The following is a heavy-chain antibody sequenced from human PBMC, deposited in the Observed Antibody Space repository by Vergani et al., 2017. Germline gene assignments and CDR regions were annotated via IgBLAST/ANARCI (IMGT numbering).Heavy chain of an antibody. CDR2: VNWNGVGS. CDR3: ATIDSSGYYPSYNVPDY. CDR1: GFKFDDYG. V-gene: IGHV3-20*04. J-gene: IGHJ4*02. Sequence: EVQLVESGGRVVRPGGSLRLSCIASGFKFDDYGMNWVRHVPGKGLEWVAGVNWNGVGSAYADSVRGRFIISRDNDKNSLFLQMNSLRVEDTALYYCATIDSSGYYPSYNVPDYWGQGTQVTVSS. D-gene: IGHD3-22*01.